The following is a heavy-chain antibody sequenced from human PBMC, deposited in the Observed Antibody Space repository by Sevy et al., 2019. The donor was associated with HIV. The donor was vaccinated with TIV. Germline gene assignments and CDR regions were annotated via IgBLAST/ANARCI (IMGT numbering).Heavy chain of an antibody. Sequence: GGSLRLSCAASGFTFRTYAFHWVRQAPGRGLEWIGLISSNGDNDLYANSVRGRFTISRDNSMNILYLQMTSLTPDDTAVHYCARGPEWELTSFLSHWGQGTLVTVSS. J-gene: IGHJ4*02. D-gene: IGHD1-26*01. CDR3: ARGPEWELTSFLSH. CDR1: GFTFRTYA. V-gene: IGHV3-30-3*01. CDR2: ISSNGDND.